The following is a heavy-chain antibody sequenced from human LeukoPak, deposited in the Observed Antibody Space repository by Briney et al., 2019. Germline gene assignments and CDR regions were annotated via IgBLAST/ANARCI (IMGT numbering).Heavy chain of an antibody. CDR1: GGSFSGYY. J-gene: IGHJ6*02. Sequence: SETLSLTCAVYGGSFSGYYWSWIRQPPVKGLEWIGEINHSGSTNYNPSLKSRVTISVDTSKNQFSLKLSSVTAADTAVYYCARFPRVVPAAPYYYYGMDVWGQGTTVTVSS. V-gene: IGHV4-34*01. CDR3: ARFPRVVPAAPYYYYGMDV. CDR2: INHSGST. D-gene: IGHD2-2*01.